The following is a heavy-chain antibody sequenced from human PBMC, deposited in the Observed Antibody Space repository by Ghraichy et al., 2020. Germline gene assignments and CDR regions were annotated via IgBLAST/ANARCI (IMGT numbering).Heavy chain of an antibody. CDR3: ARGPYYYDSSGYYPFDY. Sequence: SVKVSCKASGGTFSSYAISWVRQAPGQGVEWMGGIIPIFGTANYAQKFQGRVTITADESTSTAYMELSSLRSEDTAVYYCARGPYYYDSSGYYPFDYWGQGTLVTVAT. V-gene: IGHV1-69*13. CDR2: IIPIFGTA. D-gene: IGHD3-22*01. CDR1: GGTFSSYA. J-gene: IGHJ4*02.